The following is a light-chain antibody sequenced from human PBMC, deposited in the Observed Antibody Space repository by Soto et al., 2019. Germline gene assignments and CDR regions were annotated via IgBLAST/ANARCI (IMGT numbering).Light chain of an antibody. V-gene: IGKV3-11*01. Sequence: ESVLTQSPASLALSPGGRATLSCSPSPSVTNYFAWYQQKPGQAPRLIIYGAFKRATGIPDRFSGSGSGTDFTLTISSLEPEDFAVYYCQQRNIWPPVTFGQGTRLEIK. CDR2: GAF. J-gene: IGKJ5*01. CDR1: PSVTNY. CDR3: QQRNIWPPVT.